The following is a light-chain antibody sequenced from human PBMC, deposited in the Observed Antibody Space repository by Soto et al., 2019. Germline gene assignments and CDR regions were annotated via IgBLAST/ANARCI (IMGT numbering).Light chain of an antibody. Sequence: EIVLTQSPGTLSLSPGDRATLSCRASQSLSSRNLAWYRQKPGQAPRLLIYGASNRATGIPDRFSGSGSGTDFTLTISRLEPGDFAVYYCQQYSSSPPTFGGGTKVEIK. J-gene: IGKJ4*01. CDR1: QSLSSRN. CDR2: GAS. CDR3: QQYSSSPPT. V-gene: IGKV3-20*01.